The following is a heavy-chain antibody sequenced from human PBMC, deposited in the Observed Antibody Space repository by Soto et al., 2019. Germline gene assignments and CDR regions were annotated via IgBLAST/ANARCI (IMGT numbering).Heavy chain of an antibody. CDR3: VRKNPGTRPFDY. CDR2: IGTDSNT. J-gene: IGHJ4*01. V-gene: IGHV3-23*01. CDR1: GFTFDTYS. Sequence: GPLRLSCSASGFTFDTYSMNWVRHAPGKGLAWVSAIGTDSNTYYADSVKGRFTISRDNSRTTLYLQMNSLRAEDTALYYCVRKNPGTRPFDYWGQGTLVTVSS.